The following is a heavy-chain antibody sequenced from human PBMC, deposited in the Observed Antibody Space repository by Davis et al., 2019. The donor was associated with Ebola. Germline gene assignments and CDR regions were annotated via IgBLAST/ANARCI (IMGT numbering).Heavy chain of an antibody. J-gene: IGHJ4*02. D-gene: IGHD3-10*01. CDR2: ITVSGYTT. V-gene: IGHV3-23*01. CDR1: GFTFSTYA. CDR3: AKDGSTGGYSDS. Sequence: GESLKISCAASGFTFSTYAMSWVRQAPGKGLEWVSAITVSGYTTYYAESVKGRFAISRDKSKNMLYLQMNSLRAEDTAVYYCAKDGSTGGYSDSWGQGTLVTVSS.